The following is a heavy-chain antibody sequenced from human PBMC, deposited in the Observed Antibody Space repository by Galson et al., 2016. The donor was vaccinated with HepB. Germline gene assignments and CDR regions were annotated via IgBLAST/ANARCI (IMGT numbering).Heavy chain of an antibody. J-gene: IGHJ4*02. CDR2: FFYGGNT. CDR3: ARHAFDVVATIDY. D-gene: IGHD5-12*01. V-gene: IGHV4-39*01. Sequence: KRLEWLGSFFYGGNTYYNPSLKSRLTISVDTSKNQFSLKLSSVTAADTAIYYCARHAFDVVATIDYWGQGTLVTVSS.